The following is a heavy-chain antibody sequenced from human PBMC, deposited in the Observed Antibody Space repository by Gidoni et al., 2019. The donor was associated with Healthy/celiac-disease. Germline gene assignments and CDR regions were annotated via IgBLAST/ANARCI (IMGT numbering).Heavy chain of an antibody. V-gene: IGHV3-30*18. Sequence: QVQLVESGGVVVQPGSSLTLSCAASGFTFSSYGMHWVRQAPGKGLEWVAVISYDGSNKYYADSVKGRFTISRDNSKNTLYLQMNSLRAEDTAVYYCAKDYCSSTSCSPDDYWGQGTLVTVSS. CDR3: AKDYCSSTSCSPDDY. D-gene: IGHD2-2*01. CDR2: ISYDGSNK. CDR1: GFTFSSYG. J-gene: IGHJ4*02.